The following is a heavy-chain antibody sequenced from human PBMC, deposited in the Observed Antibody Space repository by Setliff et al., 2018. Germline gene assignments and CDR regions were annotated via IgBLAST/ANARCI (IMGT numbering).Heavy chain of an antibody. CDR1: GYTFTSYA. CDR3: ARDGIAARPGADY. V-gene: IGHV1-3*01. J-gene: IGHJ4*02. Sequence: ASVKVSCKASGYTFTSYAMHWVRQAPGQRLEWMGWINAGNGNTKYSQKFQGRVTTTRDTSASTAYMELGSLRSEDTAVYYCARDGIAARPGADYWGQGTLVTVSS. D-gene: IGHD6-6*01. CDR2: INAGNGNT.